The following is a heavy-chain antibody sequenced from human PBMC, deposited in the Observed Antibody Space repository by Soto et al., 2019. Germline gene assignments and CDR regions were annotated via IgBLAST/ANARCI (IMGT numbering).Heavy chain of an antibody. CDR1: GFTFSSYI. Sequence: GGSLRLSCAASGFTFSSYIMNWVRQAPGKGLEWVSYISSSSSTIYYADSVKGRFTISRDNAKNSLYLQMNSLRDEDTAVYYCAREAPTDLNWFEPWGQGTLVTVSS. D-gene: IGHD4-17*01. V-gene: IGHV3-48*02. CDR3: AREAPTDLNWFEP. CDR2: ISSSSSTI. J-gene: IGHJ5*02.